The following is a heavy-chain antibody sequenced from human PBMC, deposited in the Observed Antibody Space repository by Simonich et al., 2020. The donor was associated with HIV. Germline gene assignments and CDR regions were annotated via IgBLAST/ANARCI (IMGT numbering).Heavy chain of an antibody. CDR3: ARRHPTTVTTPYFDY. V-gene: IGHV4-34*01. CDR2: INHSGST. Sequence: QVQLQQWGAGLLKPSETLSLTGAVYGGSFSGYYWSWIRQPPGKGLEWIGEINHSGSTNYNPSLKSRVTISVDTSKNQFSLKLSSVTAADTAVYYCARRHPTTVTTPYFDYWGQGTLVTVSS. J-gene: IGHJ4*02. D-gene: IGHD4-17*01. CDR1: GGSFSGYY.